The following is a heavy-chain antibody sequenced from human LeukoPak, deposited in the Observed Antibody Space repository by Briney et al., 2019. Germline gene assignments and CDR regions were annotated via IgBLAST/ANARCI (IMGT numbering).Heavy chain of an antibody. D-gene: IGHD2-21*02. CDR2: IYYNGST. CDR1: GGSISSGGYY. J-gene: IGHJ6*02. CDR3: ARDCGGDCYSGYYVMDV. V-gene: IGHV4-31*03. Sequence: SETLSLTCTVSGGSISSGGYYWSWIRQHPGKGLEWIGYIYYNGSTYYNPSLKSRVTISVGTSKNQLSLKLTSVTAADTAVYYCARDCGGDCYSGYYVMDVWGQGTTVTVSS.